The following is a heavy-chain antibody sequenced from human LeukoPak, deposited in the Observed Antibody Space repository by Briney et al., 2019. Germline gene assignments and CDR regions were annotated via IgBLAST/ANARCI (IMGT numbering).Heavy chain of an antibody. V-gene: IGHV4-59*08. D-gene: IGHD4-17*01. CDR2: IYYSGST. CDR3: ARRTPDYGNYVGWYFDL. Sequence: PSGTLSLTCTVSGGSISSYYWSWIRQPPGKGLEWIGYIYYSGSTNYNPSLKSRVTISVDTSKNQFSLKLSSVTAADTAVYYCARRTPDYGNYVGWYFDLWGRGTLVTVSS. CDR1: GGSISSYY. J-gene: IGHJ2*01.